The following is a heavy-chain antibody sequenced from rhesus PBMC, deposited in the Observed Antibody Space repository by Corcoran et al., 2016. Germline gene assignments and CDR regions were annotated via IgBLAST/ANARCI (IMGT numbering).Heavy chain of an antibody. CDR1: GFTFSSDA. D-gene: IGHD4-23*01. J-gene: IGHJ4*01. CDR2: IDSGGGST. CDR3: AKDPVNTVTPLDF. V-gene: IGHV3S5*01. Sequence: EVQLVETGGGLVQPGGSLKLSCAASGFTFSSDAMSWVRQAPGKGLGCVSCIDSGGGSTYYADYMKGRFTMSRDNSKNTLSLQMTSLRAEDTAVYYCAKDPVNTVTPLDFWGQGVLVTVSS.